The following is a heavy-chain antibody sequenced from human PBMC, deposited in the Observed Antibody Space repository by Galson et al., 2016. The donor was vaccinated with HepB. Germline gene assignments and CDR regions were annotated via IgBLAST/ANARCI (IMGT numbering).Heavy chain of an antibody. Sequence: SLRLSCAASGFTFGSYAMNWVRQAPGKGLEWVALISDDGGNKYYVDSVKGRFTISRDNSKNTLYLQMNSLRAEDTAVYYCARVATATTFYYYYGMDVWGQGTTVTVSS. CDR3: ARVATATTFYYYYGMDV. CDR1: GFTFGSYA. CDR2: ISDDGGNK. J-gene: IGHJ6*02. V-gene: IGHV3-30-3*01. D-gene: IGHD4-17*01.